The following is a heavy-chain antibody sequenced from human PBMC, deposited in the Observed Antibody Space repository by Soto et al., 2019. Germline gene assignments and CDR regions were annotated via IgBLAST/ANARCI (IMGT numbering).Heavy chain of an antibody. V-gene: IGHV3-43*01. D-gene: IGHD3-9*01. J-gene: IGHJ4*02. CDR3: ARDSSDVLTGQKRYFDH. Sequence: PXECLRLSCAASGFIVEDYTMHWVRHTPGKGPEWISLISWDGGRTLYSDSVKGRFIISRDNSKNSLYLQMNSLTTEDTALYFCARDSSDVLTGQKRYFDHWGQRTLVTVP. CDR2: ISWDGGRT. CDR1: GFIVEDYT.